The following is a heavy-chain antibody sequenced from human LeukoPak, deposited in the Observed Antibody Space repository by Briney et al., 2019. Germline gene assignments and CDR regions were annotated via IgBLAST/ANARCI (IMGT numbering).Heavy chain of an antibody. D-gene: IGHD6-13*01. CDR2: IKQDGSEK. CDR1: GFTVSSNY. CDR3: ARASAPIAAAGTDFDY. J-gene: IGHJ4*02. Sequence: GGSLRLSCAASGFTVSSNYMSWVRQAPGKGLEWVANIKQDGSEKYYVDSVKGRFTISRDNAKNSLYLQMNSLRAEDTAVYYCARASAPIAAAGTDFDYWGQGTLVTVSS. V-gene: IGHV3-7*01.